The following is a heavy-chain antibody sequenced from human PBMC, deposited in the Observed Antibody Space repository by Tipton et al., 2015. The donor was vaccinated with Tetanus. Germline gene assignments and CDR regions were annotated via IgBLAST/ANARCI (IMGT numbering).Heavy chain of an antibody. D-gene: IGHD6-13*01. J-gene: IGHJ6*03. V-gene: IGHV4-59*01. Sequence: LRLSCTVSGDSISDYYWTWVRQPPGKGLEWIGYVYLSGSTNYNPSLKSRVTISVDTSKNQFSLKLSSVTAADAAVYYCARSEQQLVRGYYYYYYMDVWGKGTTVTVSS. CDR3: ARSEQQLVRGYYYYYYMDV. CDR2: VYLSGST. CDR1: GDSISDYY.